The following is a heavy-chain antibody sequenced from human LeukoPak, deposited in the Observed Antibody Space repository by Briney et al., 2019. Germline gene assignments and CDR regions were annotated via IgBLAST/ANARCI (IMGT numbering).Heavy chain of an antibody. CDR1: GESFSGYY. V-gene: IGHV4-34*01. Sequence: SETLSLTCAVYGESFSGYYWSWIRQPPGKGLEWIGEINHSGSTNYNPSLKSRVTISVDTSKNQFSLKLSSVSAAETAVYYCARVPGVRYFEWPLLGAFDFWGQGTMVTVSS. J-gene: IGHJ3*01. CDR3: ARVPGVRYFEWPLLGAFDF. CDR2: INHSGST. D-gene: IGHD3-9*01.